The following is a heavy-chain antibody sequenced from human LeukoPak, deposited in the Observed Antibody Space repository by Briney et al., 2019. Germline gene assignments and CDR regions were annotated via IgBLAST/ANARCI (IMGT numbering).Heavy chain of an antibody. V-gene: IGHV1-69*13. CDR3: ASAGYGVHGPLDLDY. CDR1: GGTFSSYA. Sequence: GASVKVSCKASGGTFSSYAISWVRQAPGQGLEWMGGIIPIFGTANYAQKFQGRVTITADESTSTAYMELSSLRSEDTAVYCCASAGYGVHGPLDLDYWGQGTLVTVSS. D-gene: IGHD5-12*01. J-gene: IGHJ4*02. CDR2: IIPIFGTA.